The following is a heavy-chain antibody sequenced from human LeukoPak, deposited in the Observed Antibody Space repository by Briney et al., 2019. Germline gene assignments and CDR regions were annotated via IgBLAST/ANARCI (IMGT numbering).Heavy chain of an antibody. V-gene: IGHV4-38-2*02. CDR1: GYSISSGYY. Sequence: SETLSLTCSVSGYSISSGYYWGWIRQPPGRGLEWIASIYHSGSTYYNPSLKSRVTISGDTSKNQFSLKLSSVTAADTAVYYCASLYSGSYYALDYWGQGTLVTVSS. J-gene: IGHJ4*02. CDR2: IYHSGST. D-gene: IGHD1-26*01. CDR3: ASLYSGSYYALDY.